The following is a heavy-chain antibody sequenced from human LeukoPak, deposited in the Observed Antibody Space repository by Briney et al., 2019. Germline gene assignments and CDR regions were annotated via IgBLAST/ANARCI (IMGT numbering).Heavy chain of an antibody. V-gene: IGHV3-21*01. J-gene: IGHJ6*03. CDR2: INTASNQK. CDR1: GFNFSEYS. CDR3: ARCEWYHYDSSATRDYQFMDA. Sequence: GGSESLLRAASGFNFSEYSMNWVRQPTGKGLEWVSSINTASNQKYYANSVQGRFSMSRDNADTSLYMQMNSLRTEDTAVYYCARCEWYHYDSSATRDYQFMDAWGKGTLVTVSS. D-gene: IGHD3-22*01.